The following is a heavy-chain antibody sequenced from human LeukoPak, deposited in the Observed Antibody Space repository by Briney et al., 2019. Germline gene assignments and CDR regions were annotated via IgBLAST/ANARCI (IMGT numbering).Heavy chain of an antibody. D-gene: IGHD2-2*01. CDR1: GYTFTGYY. CDR2: INPNSGGT. V-gene: IGHV1-2*02. Sequence: GASVKVSCKASGYTFTGYYMHWVRQAPGQGLEWMGWINPNSGGTNYAQKFQGRVTMTRDTSISTAYMELSRLRSDDTAVYYCAVLLGYCSSTSCYHERNFDYWGQGTLVTVSS. CDR3: AVLLGYCSSTSCYHERNFDY. J-gene: IGHJ4*02.